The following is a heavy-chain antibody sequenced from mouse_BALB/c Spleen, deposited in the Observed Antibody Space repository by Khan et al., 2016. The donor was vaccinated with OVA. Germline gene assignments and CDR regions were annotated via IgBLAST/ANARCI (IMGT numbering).Heavy chain of an antibody. Sequence: VELVESGAELAKPGASVKMSCKASGYTFTNYWMHWVKQRPGQGLEWIGYINPSTGYTEYNQKFKDKATLTADKSSSTAYMQLSSLTSEDSAVYYCARSRYDERGDYWGQGTTLTVSS. V-gene: IGHV1-7*01. CDR3: ARSRYDERGDY. CDR2: INPSTGYT. J-gene: IGHJ2*01. CDR1: GYTFTNYW. D-gene: IGHD2-14*01.